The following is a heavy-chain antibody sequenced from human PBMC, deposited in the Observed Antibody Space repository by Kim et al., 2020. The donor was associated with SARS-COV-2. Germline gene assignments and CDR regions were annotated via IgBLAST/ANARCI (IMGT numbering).Heavy chain of an antibody. V-gene: IGHV4-31*03. CDR1: GGSISSGGYY. CDR2: IYYSGST. Sequence: SETLSLTCTVSGGSISSGGYYWSWIRQHPGKDLEWIGYIYYSGSTYYNPSLKSRATISVDTSKSQFSLKVRSVTAADTAVYYCARGYSSGWLTPDYFDY. CDR3: ARGYSSGWLTPDYFDY. J-gene: IGHJ4*01. D-gene: IGHD6-19*01.